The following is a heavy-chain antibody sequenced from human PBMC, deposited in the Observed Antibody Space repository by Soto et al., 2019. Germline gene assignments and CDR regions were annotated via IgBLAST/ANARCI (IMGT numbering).Heavy chain of an antibody. D-gene: IGHD3-22*01. CDR2: VYYTGST. V-gene: IGHV4-59*01. CDR1: GDSISTFY. J-gene: IGHJ4*02. Sequence: SETLSLTCTVSGDSISTFYWGWMRKSPGKELAWMGYVYYTGSTNYNPSLKSRVTISVDRSKNQFSLKLTSANAADTAVYYCARGRTVRNYADDSSDYSYFFDYWGQGTQVTVSS. CDR3: ARGRTVRNYADDSSDYSYFFDY.